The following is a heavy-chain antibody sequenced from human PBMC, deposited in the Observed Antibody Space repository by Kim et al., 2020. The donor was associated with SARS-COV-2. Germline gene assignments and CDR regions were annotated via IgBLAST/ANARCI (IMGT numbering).Heavy chain of an antibody. J-gene: IGHJ6*02. V-gene: IGHV3-74*01. CDR1: GFTFSSYW. Sequence: GGSLRLSCATSGFTFSSYWMHWVRQVPGMRPLWVSRIYRDESTTDYADSVKGRFTISRDNARNTLFLQMHSPGVDDTAIYYCVRGGPKYKISLYGSYYYALDAWGQGTTVTVSS. CDR2: IYRDESTT. CDR3: VRGGPKYKISLYGSYYYALDA. D-gene: IGHD3-16*01.